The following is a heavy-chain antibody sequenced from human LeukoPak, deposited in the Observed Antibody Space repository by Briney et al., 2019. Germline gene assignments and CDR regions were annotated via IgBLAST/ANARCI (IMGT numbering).Heavy chain of an antibody. CDR2: IYSGGTT. CDR1: GFTLTSNY. D-gene: IGHD3-10*01. CDR3: AGVAQGDWFGDPSGEYYFDS. J-gene: IGHJ4*02. V-gene: IGHV3-66*01. Sequence: GGALTLSCAASGFTLTSNYMTWVRRAPGTGVEGVSVIYSGGTTYYADSLKGRFTVSKDNSKNIFYPQMNSLRAEERAVFFFAGVAQGDWFGDPSGEYYFDSWGQGTLVTV.